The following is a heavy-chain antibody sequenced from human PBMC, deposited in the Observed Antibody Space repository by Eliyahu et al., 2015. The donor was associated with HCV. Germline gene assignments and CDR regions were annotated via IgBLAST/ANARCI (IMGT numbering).Heavy chain of an antibody. J-gene: IGHJ4*02. Sequence: EVQLVESGGGLVQPGGSLRLSCAASGFTFSSYSMNWVRQAPGKGLEWVSYISSSSSTIYYADSVKGRFTISRDNAKNSLYLQMNSLRAEDTAVYYCARATSYGGNGVPDYWGQGTLVTVSS. CDR2: ISSSSSTI. D-gene: IGHD4-23*01. V-gene: IGHV3-48*01. CDR3: ARATSYGGNGVPDY. CDR1: GFTFSSYS.